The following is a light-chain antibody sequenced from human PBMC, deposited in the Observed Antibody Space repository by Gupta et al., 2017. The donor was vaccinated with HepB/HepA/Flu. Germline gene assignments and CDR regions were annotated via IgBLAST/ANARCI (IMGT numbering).Light chain of an antibody. CDR1: SSNIGAGYD. CDR2: GNS. Sequence: QSVLTQAHSVSGAPGQRVTISCTGSSSNIGAGYDVHWYQQLPGTAPKLLIYGNSNRPSGVPDRFSGSKSGTSASLAITALQAEDEADYYCQAYDSSLSGYVVFGGGTKLTVL. J-gene: IGLJ2*01. V-gene: IGLV1-40*01. CDR3: QAYDSSLSGYVV.